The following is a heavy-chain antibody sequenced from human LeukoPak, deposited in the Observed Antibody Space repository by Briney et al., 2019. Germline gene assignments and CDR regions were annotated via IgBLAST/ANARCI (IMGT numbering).Heavy chain of an antibody. Sequence: GSLRLSCAASGFTFSDYWMSWVRQAPGKGLEWVANIKQDGSERYYVDSVKGRFTISRDNAKNSLYLQMNRLRAEDTAVYYCARKDCSGGSCYRNFDSWGQGTLVTVSS. CDR3: ARKDCSGGSCYRNFDS. CDR1: GFTFSDYW. J-gene: IGHJ4*02. CDR2: IKQDGSER. D-gene: IGHD2-15*01. V-gene: IGHV3-7*01.